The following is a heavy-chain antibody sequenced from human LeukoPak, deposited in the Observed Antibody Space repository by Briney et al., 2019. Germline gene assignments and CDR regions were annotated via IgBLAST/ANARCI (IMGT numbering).Heavy chain of an antibody. CDR3: ARESTYYYFDY. J-gene: IGHJ4*02. CDR1: GFTFSSYA. CDR2: ISYDGSNK. V-gene: IGHV3-30-3*01. Sequence: PGGSLRLSCAASGFTFSSYAMHWVRQAPGKGLKWVAVISYDGSNKYYADSVKGRFTISRDNSKNTLYLQMNSLRAEDTAVYYCARESTYYYFDYWGQGTLVTVSS. D-gene: IGHD2/OR15-2a*01.